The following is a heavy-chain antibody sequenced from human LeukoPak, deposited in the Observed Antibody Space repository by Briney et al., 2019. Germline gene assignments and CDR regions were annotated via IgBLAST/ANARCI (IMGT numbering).Heavy chain of an antibody. D-gene: IGHD5-24*01. J-gene: IGHJ5*01. CDR1: GFTFSSYT. CDR2: ISYDGSNK. V-gene: IGHV3-30*01. Sequence: GGSLRLSCAASGFTFSSYTMHWVRQAPGKGLEWVAIISYDGSNKYYADSVTGRFIISRDTSKNTLYLQMNSLRVEDTAMYYCARDLESDSWGQGTLVTVSS. CDR3: ARDLESDS.